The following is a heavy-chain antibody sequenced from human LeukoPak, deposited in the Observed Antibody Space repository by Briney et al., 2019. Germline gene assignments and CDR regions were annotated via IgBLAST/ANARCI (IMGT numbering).Heavy chain of an antibody. V-gene: IGHV4-34*01. CDR2: INHSGST. D-gene: IGHD6-19*01. Sequence: SETLSLTCAVYGGSFSGYYWSWIRQPPGKGLEWIGEINHSGSTNYNPSLKSRVTISVDTSKNQFSLKLSSVTAADTAVYYCARGHPYSSFSYNWFDPWGQGTLVTVSS. J-gene: IGHJ5*02. CDR3: ARGHPYSSFSYNWFDP. CDR1: GGSFSGYY.